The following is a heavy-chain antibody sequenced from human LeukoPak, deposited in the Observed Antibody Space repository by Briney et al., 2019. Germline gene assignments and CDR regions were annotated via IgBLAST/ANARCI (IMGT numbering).Heavy chain of an antibody. V-gene: IGHV4-30-2*01. CDR2: IYHSGST. J-gene: IGHJ3*02. CDR1: GGSISSGGYS. D-gene: IGHD1-1*01. Sequence: PSETLSLTCAVSGGSISSGGYSWSWIRQPPGKGLEWIGDIYHSGSTYYNPSLKSRVTISVDKSKNQFSLKLSSVTAADTAVYYCARDRTPHSNDAFDIWGQGTMVTVSS. CDR3: ARDRTPHSNDAFDI.